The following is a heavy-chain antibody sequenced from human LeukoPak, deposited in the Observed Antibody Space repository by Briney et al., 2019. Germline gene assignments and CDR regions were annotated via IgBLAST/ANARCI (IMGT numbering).Heavy chain of an antibody. D-gene: IGHD6-13*01. Sequence: GESLRLSCAASGFTVSSNYMSWVRQAPGKGLEWVSVIYSGGSTYYADSVKGRFTISRDNSKNTLYLQMNSLRAEDTAVYYCACPLIAAAGTDYWGQGTLVTVSS. V-gene: IGHV3-66*01. J-gene: IGHJ4*02. CDR3: ACPLIAAAGTDY. CDR2: IYSGGST. CDR1: GFTVSSNY.